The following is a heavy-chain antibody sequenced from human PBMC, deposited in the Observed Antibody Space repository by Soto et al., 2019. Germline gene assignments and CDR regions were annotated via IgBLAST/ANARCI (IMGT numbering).Heavy chain of an antibody. CDR3: ARVHTVTTYVDV. D-gene: IGHD4-17*01. CDR2: MNPNGGNT. Sequence: QVQLVQSGAEVGKPGASVKVSCKASGYTFTSYDINWVRQASGQGLEWMGWMNPNGGNTGSAQRFQGRLTMTRNTSINTAYMELTSLASEDAAVYYCARVHTVTTYVDVWGRGTLVAVSS. CDR1: GYTFTSYD. J-gene: IGHJ2*01. V-gene: IGHV1-8*01.